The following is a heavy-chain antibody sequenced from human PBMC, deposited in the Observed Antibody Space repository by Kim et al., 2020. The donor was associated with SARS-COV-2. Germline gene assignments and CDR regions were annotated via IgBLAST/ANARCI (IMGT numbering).Heavy chain of an antibody. D-gene: IGHD2-2*01. Sequence: GESLKISCKGSGYSFTSYWISWVRQMPGKGLEWMGRIDPSDSYTNYSPSFQGHVTISADKSISTAYLQWSSLKASDTAMYYCARWGLPLVVPAACGGDCYSFYYYGMDVWGQGTTVTVSS. CDR2: IDPSDSYT. V-gene: IGHV5-10-1*01. CDR3: ARWGLPLVVPAACGGDCYSFYYYGMDV. CDR1: GYSFTSYW. J-gene: IGHJ6*02.